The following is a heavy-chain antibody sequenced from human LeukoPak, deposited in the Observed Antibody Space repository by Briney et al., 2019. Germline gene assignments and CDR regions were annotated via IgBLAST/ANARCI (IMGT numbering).Heavy chain of an antibody. V-gene: IGHV3-23*01. CDR2: ITRRGST. CDR1: GFTFSSYA. Sequence: GGSLRLSCAASGFTFSSYALSWVRQAPGKGLDWISGITRRGSTYYAGSVKGRFTVSRDNSKNTLYLQMNSLRAEDTAVYYCAKNFWSDKYYYYYMDVWGKGTTVTVSS. CDR3: AKNFWSDKYYYYYMDV. D-gene: IGHD3-3*01. J-gene: IGHJ6*03.